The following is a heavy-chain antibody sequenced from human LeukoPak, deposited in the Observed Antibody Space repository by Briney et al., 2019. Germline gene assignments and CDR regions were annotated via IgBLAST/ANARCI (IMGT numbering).Heavy chain of an antibody. CDR2: ISTTSAYI. Sequence: ARGSLRLSCAASGFTFSGYSMNWVRQAPEKGLEWVSSISTTSAYIYYADSVKGRLTTSRDNAKSSLYLEMNSLRAEDTAVYYCARDGAAAAGRYFDYWGQGSLVTVSS. D-gene: IGHD6-13*01. V-gene: IGHV3-21*01. CDR3: ARDGAAAAGRYFDY. J-gene: IGHJ4*02. CDR1: GFTFSGYS.